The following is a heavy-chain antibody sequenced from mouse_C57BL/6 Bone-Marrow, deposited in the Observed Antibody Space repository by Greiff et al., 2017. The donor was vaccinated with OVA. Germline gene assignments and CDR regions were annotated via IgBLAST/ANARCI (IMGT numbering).Heavy chain of an antibody. CDR3: ARGVVAAGGLDY. J-gene: IGHJ2*01. Sequence: EVQLQESGGGLVKPGGSLKLSCAASGFTFSSYAMSWVRQTPEKRLEWVATISDGGSYTYYPDNVKGRFTISRDNAKNNLYLQMSHLKAEDTAMYYCARGVVAAGGLDYWCQGTTLTVSS. CDR1: GFTFSSYA. D-gene: IGHD1-1*02. V-gene: IGHV5-4*01. CDR2: ISDGGSYT.